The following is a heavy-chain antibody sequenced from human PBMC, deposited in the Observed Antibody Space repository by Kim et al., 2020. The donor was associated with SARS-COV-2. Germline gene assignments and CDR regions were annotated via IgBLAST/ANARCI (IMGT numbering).Heavy chain of an antibody. D-gene: IGHD3-10*01. Sequence: GESLKISCKASGYRFADYWIVWVRQMPGKGLEWVGIIYPGDSNSKYTKYGPSFEGQVTISADKSINTAFLQWSRLKASDTAMYYCMVRGVTTSYYSDYWGQGTRVTVSS. CDR3: MVRGVTTSYYSDY. CDR2: IYPGDSNSKYT. V-gene: IGHV5-51*01. CDR1: GYRFADYW. J-gene: IGHJ4*02.